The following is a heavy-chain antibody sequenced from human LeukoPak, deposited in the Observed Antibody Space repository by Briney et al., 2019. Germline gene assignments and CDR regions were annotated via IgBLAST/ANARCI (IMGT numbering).Heavy chain of an antibody. D-gene: IGHD7-27*01. CDR3: ARGPWGTYYFDY. CDR2: ISSSNSYI. J-gene: IGHJ4*02. V-gene: IGHV3-21*01. CDR1: GFTFSSYS. Sequence: GGSLRLSCAASGFTFSSYSMNWVRQAPGMGLEWVSSISSSNSYIYYADSVKGRFTISRDNAKNSLYLQMNSLRAEDTAVYYCARGPWGTYYFDYWGQGTLVTVSS.